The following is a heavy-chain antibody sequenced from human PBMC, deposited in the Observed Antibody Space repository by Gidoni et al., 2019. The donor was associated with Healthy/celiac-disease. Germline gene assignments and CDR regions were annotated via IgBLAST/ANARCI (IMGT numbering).Heavy chain of an antibody. CDR1: GFTFRDYY. V-gene: IGHV3-11*05. Sequence: QVQLVESGGGLVKPGGSLQLSWAASGFTFRDYYMSWIRQAPGKGLEWVSYISSSSSYTNYADSVKGRFTISRDNAKNSLYLQMNSLRAEDTAVYYCAVGSRYPVGAPNYWGQGTLVTVSS. CDR3: AVGSRYPVGAPNY. CDR2: ISSSSSYT. J-gene: IGHJ4*02. D-gene: IGHD1-26*01.